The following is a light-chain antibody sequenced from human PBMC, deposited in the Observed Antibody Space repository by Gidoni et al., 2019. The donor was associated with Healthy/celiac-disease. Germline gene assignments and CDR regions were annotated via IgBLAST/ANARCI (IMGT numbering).Light chain of an antibody. Sequence: SYVLTQPPSVSVAPGQTARITCGGNNIGSKSVHWYQQKPGQAPVLVVYDDSARPSGIPERFSGSNSGNPATLPISRVEAGDEADYYCQVWDSSSDHVVFGGGTKLTVL. CDR3: QVWDSSSDHVV. CDR2: DDS. CDR1: NIGSKS. V-gene: IGLV3-21*02. J-gene: IGLJ2*01.